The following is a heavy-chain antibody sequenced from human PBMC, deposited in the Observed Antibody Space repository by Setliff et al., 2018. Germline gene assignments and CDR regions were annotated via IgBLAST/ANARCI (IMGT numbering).Heavy chain of an antibody. CDR1: GGTFSYYY. V-gene: IGHV4-34*01. D-gene: IGHD6-6*01. CDR2: INHTGTT. Sequence: PSETLSLTCAASGGTFSYYYWTWIRQPPGKGLEWVGEINHTGTTKYNPSLQSRATISIDTSKDQFSLTVTSVTAADTAMYYCARGRNVAARLLDSWGQGTLVTVSS. J-gene: IGHJ4*02. CDR3: ARGRNVAARLLDS.